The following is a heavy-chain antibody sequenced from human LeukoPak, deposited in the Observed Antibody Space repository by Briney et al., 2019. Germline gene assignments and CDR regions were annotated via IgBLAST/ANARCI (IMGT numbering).Heavy chain of an antibody. CDR2: VNPSGGGT. D-gene: IGHD2-8*01. Sequence: ASVKVSCKASGYTFTNYYIHWVRQAPGQGPEWMGMVNPSGGGTIYAQRFQGRVSVTRDTSTSTVYMELSSLGSEDTAVYYCAREIPNAYWFDPWGRGTLVTVSS. V-gene: IGHV1-46*01. CDR3: AREIPNAYWFDP. J-gene: IGHJ5*02. CDR1: GYTFTNYY.